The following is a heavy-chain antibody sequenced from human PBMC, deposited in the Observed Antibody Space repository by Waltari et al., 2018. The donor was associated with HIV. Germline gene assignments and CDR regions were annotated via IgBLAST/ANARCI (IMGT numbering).Heavy chain of an antibody. CDR1: EISFSDLA. Sequence: QVQLVESGGGVVQPGRSLRLSCATSEISFSDLAFHWVRQAPGKGLEWVELIWYDASNEYYADSVKGRFTLSRDNSKKTVYLEMNSLRAEDTAVYYCAAGSCGGDCYFDYWGQGTMVTVTS. CDR2: IWYDASNE. CDR3: AAGSCGGDCYFDY. J-gene: IGHJ4*02. V-gene: IGHV3-33*01. D-gene: IGHD2-21*02.